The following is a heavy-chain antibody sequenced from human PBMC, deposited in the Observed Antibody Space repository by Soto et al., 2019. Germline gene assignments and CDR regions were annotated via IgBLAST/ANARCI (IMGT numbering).Heavy chain of an antibody. Sequence: EVQLVGSGGGLVQPGGSLRLSCAASGFTVSTYWMHWVRQDPGKGLMWVSRISPDGSTTTYADPVRGRFTISRDTAENTLYLQMNSLRVEDTAVYYCAKDRVPYSDYGRYFDLWGRGTLVTVSS. D-gene: IGHD4-17*01. CDR1: GFTVSTYW. V-gene: IGHV3-74*01. CDR3: AKDRVPYSDYGRYFDL. J-gene: IGHJ2*01. CDR2: ISPDGSTT.